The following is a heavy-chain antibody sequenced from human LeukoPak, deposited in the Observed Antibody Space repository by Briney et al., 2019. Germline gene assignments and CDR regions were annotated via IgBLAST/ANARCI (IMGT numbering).Heavy chain of an antibody. J-gene: IGHJ3*02. CDR2: IRRGTNSYTT. D-gene: IGHD3-16*01. CDR1: GFTFSDYI. V-gene: IGHV3-72*01. CDR3: TRDGGEGGNSAFDI. Sequence: GGSLNLSCEASGFTFSDYILTWFRQAPGKGLNWFGRIRRGTNSYTTEYAASVKGRFIISRDDSKNSVYLHMNSPKTEDTAVYHCTRDGGEGGNSAFDIWGQGTMVTVSS.